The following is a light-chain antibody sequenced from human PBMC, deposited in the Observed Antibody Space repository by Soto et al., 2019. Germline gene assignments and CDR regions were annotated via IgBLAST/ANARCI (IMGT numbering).Light chain of an antibody. Sequence: DTQLTQSPSSLSASIGDRVTITCRASQSVSRYLNWYQHKPGNAPKLLIYAVFSLQSGVPSRFRGTGSGTDFTLTISSLQPEDFATYYCQQSYRTPLTFGGGTRVEIK. V-gene: IGKV1-39*01. CDR3: QQSYRTPLT. J-gene: IGKJ4*01. CDR1: QSVSRY. CDR2: AVF.